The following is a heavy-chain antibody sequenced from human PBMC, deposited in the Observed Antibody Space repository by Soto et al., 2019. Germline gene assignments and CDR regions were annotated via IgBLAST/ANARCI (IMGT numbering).Heavy chain of an antibody. CDR3: ARGNGWLQFDY. Sequence: GGSLRLSCAASGFDLKTDTMNWIRQAPGKGLQWVSAISERGGFKHVEDAVKGRFNIYIDNANSFLVLPMNRMTDEHAGIYFGARGNGWLQFDYRGQGTQVTVSS. CDR1: GFDLKTDT. D-gene: IGHD5-12*01. CDR2: ISERGGFK. J-gene: IGHJ4*02. V-gene: IGHV3-21*01.